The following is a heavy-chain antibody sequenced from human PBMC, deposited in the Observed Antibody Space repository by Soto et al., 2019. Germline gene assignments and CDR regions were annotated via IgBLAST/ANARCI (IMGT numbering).Heavy chain of an antibody. D-gene: IGHD6-6*01. Sequence: QVQLQESGPGLVKPSQTLSLTCTVSGGSISSGGYFWSWIRQHPGKGLEWIGFINYSGSTYYNPSLQSRVTIAVDTAKNQFSLKLSSVTAADTAVYYCAREGAAPYYYDGMDVGGQGTTGTVAS. CDR3: AREGAAPYYYDGMDV. CDR1: GGSISSGGYF. J-gene: IGHJ6*02. V-gene: IGHV4-31*03. CDR2: INYSGST.